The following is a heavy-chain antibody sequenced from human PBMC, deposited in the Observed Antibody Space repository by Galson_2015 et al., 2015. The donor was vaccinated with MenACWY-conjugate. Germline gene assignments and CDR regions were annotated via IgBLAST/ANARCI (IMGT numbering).Heavy chain of an antibody. D-gene: IGHD6-13*01. V-gene: IGHV3-23*01. CDR3: AKGFYRGPVGNAFEI. Sequence: SLRLSCAASGFTFSNYAMSWVRQAPGKGLEWVSTISDSGDTTYFADSVRGRFTVSRDNSKNTLYLQINSLRAEDTAVFYCAKGFYRGPVGNAFEIRAQGTMVTVSS. CDR2: ISDSGDTT. J-gene: IGHJ3*02. CDR1: GFTFSNYA.